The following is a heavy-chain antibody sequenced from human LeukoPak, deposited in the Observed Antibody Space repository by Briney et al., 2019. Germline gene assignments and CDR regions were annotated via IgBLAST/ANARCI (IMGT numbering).Heavy chain of an antibody. Sequence: ASVKVSCKASGYTFTSYGISWVRQAPGQGLEWMGWISAYNGNTNYAQKLQGRVTMTTDTYTSTAYMELRSLRSDDTAVYYCARTVAVAGQYYFDYWGQGTLVTVSS. J-gene: IGHJ4*02. CDR1: GYTFTSYG. V-gene: IGHV1-18*01. D-gene: IGHD6-19*01. CDR2: ISAYNGNT. CDR3: ARTVAVAGQYYFDY.